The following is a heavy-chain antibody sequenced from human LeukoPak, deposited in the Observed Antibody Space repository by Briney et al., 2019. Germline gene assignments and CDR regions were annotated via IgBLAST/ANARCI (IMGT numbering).Heavy chain of an antibody. V-gene: IGHV3-15*01. D-gene: IGHD2-21*02. CDR3: TTGSVVTAIPRGY. CDR1: GFTFSNAW. Sequence: GGSLRLSCAVSGFTFSNAWMSWVRPAPGKGLEWVGRIKSKTDGGTTEYAAPVKGRFTISRDDSKNTLYLHMNSLRTEDTAVYYCTTGSVVTAIPRGYWGQGTLVTVSS. CDR2: IKSKTDGGTT. J-gene: IGHJ4*02.